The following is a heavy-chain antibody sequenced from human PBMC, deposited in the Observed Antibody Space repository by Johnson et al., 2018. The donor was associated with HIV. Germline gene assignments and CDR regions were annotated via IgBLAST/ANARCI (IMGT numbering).Heavy chain of an antibody. Sequence: VQLVESGGGVVQPGRSLRLSCAASGFTFSSYAMHWVRQAPGKGLEWVAVISYDGSNKYYADSVKGRFTISRDNSKNTLYLQMNSLRAGDTAVYYCVRARGYSLAFDIWGQGTMVTVSS. CDR2: ISYDGSNK. V-gene: IGHV3-30*14. CDR3: VRARGYSLAFDI. J-gene: IGHJ3*02. CDR1: GFTFSSYA. D-gene: IGHD2-21*01.